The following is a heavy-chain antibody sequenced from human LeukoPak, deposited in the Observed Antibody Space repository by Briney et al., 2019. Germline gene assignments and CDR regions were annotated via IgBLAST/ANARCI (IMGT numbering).Heavy chain of an antibody. CDR1: GFSFSNYW. CDR2: TNEHGTII. Sequence: GGSLRLSCAASGFSFSNYWFHWVRQAPGEGLVWVSRTNEHGTIINYADSVKGRFTISRDNAKNTLYPQMNSLRTEDSALYYCVVDLSGSADYWGQGTLVTVSS. CDR3: VVDLSGSADY. D-gene: IGHD3-10*01. J-gene: IGHJ4*02. V-gene: IGHV3-74*01.